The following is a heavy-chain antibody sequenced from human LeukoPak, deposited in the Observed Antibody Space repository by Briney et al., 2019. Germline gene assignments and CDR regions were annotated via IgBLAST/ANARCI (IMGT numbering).Heavy chain of an antibody. CDR3: ARDDTNGYPDY. CDR2: ISGSSSHR. J-gene: IGHJ4*02. CDR1: GFTFSSHN. D-gene: IGHD5-24*01. Sequence: GGSLGLSCAASGFTFSSHNMNWVRQAPGKGLEWVSSISGSSSHRFYVDSVKGRFTISRDNAINSLFLQMNSLRAEDTAVYYCARDDTNGYPDYWGQGTLVTVSS. V-gene: IGHV3-21*01.